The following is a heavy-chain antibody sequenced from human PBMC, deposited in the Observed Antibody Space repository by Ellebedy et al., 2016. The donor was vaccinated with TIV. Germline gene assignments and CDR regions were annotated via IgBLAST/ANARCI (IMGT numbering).Heavy chain of an antibody. CDR1: GGSISSGGYY. CDR3: ARGGCSGGSCYGWFDP. V-gene: IGHV4-31*01. D-gene: IGHD2-15*01. CDR2: IYYSGST. J-gene: IGHJ5*02. Sequence: MPSETLSLTCTVSGGSISSGGYYRSWIRQHPGKGLEWIGYIYYSGSTYYNPSLKSQVTISVDTSKNQFSLKLSSVTAADTAVYYCARGGCSGGSCYGWFDPWGQGTLVTVSS.